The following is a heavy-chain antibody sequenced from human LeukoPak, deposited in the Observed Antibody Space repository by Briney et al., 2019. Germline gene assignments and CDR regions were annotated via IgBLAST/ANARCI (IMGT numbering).Heavy chain of an antibody. J-gene: IGHJ6*03. CDR1: GGSISSYY. CDR3: ARGIAVAGHYYMDV. CDR2: IYYSGST. Sequence: PSETLSLTCTVSGGSISSYYWSWIRQPPGKGLEWIGYIYYSGSTNYNPSLKSRVTISVDTSKNQFSLKLSSVTAADTAVYYCARGIAVAGHYYMDVWGKGTTVTISS. V-gene: IGHV4-59*01. D-gene: IGHD6-19*01.